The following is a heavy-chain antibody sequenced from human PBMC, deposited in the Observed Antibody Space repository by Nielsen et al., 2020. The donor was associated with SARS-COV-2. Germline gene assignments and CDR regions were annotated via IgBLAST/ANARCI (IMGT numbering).Heavy chain of an antibody. Sequence: WIRQPPGKGLEWIGSIHYSGSTYYNPSLKSRVTISVDTSKNQFSLKLSSVTAADTAVYYCARDGRGDDFWSGPYYYYYYYMDVWGKGTTVTVSS. CDR2: IHYSGST. V-gene: IGHV4-39*07. D-gene: IGHD3-3*01. J-gene: IGHJ6*03. CDR3: ARDGRGDDFWSGPYYYYYYYMDV.